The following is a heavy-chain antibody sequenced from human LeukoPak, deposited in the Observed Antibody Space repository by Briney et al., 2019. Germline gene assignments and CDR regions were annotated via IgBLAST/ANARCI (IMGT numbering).Heavy chain of an antibody. CDR2: INHSGST. V-gene: IGHV4-39*07. CDR1: GGSISSGGYY. J-gene: IGHJ4*02. CDR3: ASSAGYSSSWKTTVDY. D-gene: IGHD6-13*01. Sequence: SSETLSLTCTVSGGSISSGGYYWSWIRQPPGKGLEWIGEINHSGSTNYNPSLKSRVTISVDTSKNQFSLKLSSVTAADTAVYYCASSAGYSSSWKTTVDYWGQGTLVTVSS.